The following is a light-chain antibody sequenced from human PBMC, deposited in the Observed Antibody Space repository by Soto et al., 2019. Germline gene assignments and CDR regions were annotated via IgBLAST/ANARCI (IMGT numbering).Light chain of an antibody. CDR2: GAS. Sequence: EIVMTQSPATLSVSPGERATLSCRASQSVSSNLAWYQQKPGQAPRLLIYGASTRATGIPARFSVSMSGTEFTLTISSLQSEDFAVYDCQQYNNWPPWTFGQGTKLEIK. CDR1: QSVSSN. J-gene: IGKJ2*02. CDR3: QQYNNWPPWT. V-gene: IGKV3-15*01.